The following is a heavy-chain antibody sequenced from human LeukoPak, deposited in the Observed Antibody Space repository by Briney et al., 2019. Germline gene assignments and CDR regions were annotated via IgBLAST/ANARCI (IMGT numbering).Heavy chain of an antibody. CDR3: ARDLYYYGSSALYTPFDY. Sequence: KFQGRVTITRDTSASTAYMELSSLRSEDTAVYYCARDLYYYGSSALYTPFDYWGQGTLVTVSS. V-gene: IGHV1-3*01. J-gene: IGHJ4*02. D-gene: IGHD3-22*01.